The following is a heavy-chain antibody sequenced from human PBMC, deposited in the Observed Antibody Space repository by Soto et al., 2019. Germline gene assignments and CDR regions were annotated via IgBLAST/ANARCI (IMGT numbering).Heavy chain of an antibody. D-gene: IGHD3-10*01. Sequence: PSETLSLTCTVSGGSISSGGYYWSWIRQHPGKGLEWIGYIYYSGSTYYNPSLKSRVTISVDTSKNQFSLKLSSVTAADTAVYYCARLDVITMVRGYYFDYWGQGTLVTVS. V-gene: IGHV4-31*03. CDR2: IYYSGST. CDR1: GGSISSGGYY. J-gene: IGHJ4*02. CDR3: ARLDVITMVRGYYFDY.